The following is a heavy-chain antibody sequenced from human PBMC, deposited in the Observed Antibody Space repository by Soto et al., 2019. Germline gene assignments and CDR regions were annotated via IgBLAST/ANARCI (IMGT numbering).Heavy chain of an antibody. CDR3: AKLMVAGVCYGCNSCDY. V-gene: IGHV3-30*18. Sequence: QVQLVESGGGVVQPGRSLRLSCAASGFTFSSYGMHWVRQAPGRGLEWVGVISYDGSNKYYADSVKGRFTISRDNSKNTLYLQMNSLRAEDTAVYYCAKLMVAGVCYGCNSCDYWGQGTLVTVSS. CDR1: GFTFSSYG. D-gene: IGHD3-10*02. J-gene: IGHJ4*02. CDR2: ISYDGSNK.